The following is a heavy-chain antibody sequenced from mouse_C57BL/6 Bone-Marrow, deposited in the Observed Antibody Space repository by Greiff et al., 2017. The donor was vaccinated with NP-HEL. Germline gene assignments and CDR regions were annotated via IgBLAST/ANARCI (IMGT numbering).Heavy chain of an antibody. Sequence: EVKLVESGGGLVQPKGSLKLSCAASGFTFNTYAMHWVRQAPGKGLEWVARIRSKSSNYATYYAVSVKDRFTISRDDSQSMLYLQMNNLKTEDTAMYYCVRDPNWESPPYYAMDYWGQGTSVTVSS. J-gene: IGHJ4*01. V-gene: IGHV10-3*01. D-gene: IGHD4-1*01. CDR2: IRSKSSNYAT. CDR1: GFTFNTYA. CDR3: VRDPNWESPPYYAMDY.